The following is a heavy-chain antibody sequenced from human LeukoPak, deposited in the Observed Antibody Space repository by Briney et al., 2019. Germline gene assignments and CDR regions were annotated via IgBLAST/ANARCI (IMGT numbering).Heavy chain of an antibody. Sequence: PGGSLRLSCAASGFTFSRHYMSWVRQAPGKGLEWVANIEQDESDKFYVDSVRGRFTISRDNAKNSLYLQMNSLRVEDTAVYYCVRESVTAGGDDAFDIWGQGTMVTVSS. CDR3: VRESVTAGGDDAFDI. V-gene: IGHV3-7*01. CDR2: IEQDESDK. J-gene: IGHJ3*02. D-gene: IGHD6-13*01. CDR1: GFTFSRHY.